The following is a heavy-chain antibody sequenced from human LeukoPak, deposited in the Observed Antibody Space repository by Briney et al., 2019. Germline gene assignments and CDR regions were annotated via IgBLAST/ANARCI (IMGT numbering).Heavy chain of an antibody. CDR1: GGTFSSYA. D-gene: IGHD6-19*01. Sequence: ASVKVSCKASGGTFSSYALSWVRQAPGKGLEWMGGFDPEDGETIYAQKFQGRVTMTEDTSTDTAYMELSSLRSEDTAVYYCTSPLVAVAGTGYGMDVWGQGTTVTVSS. CDR3: TSPLVAVAGTGYGMDV. J-gene: IGHJ6*02. CDR2: FDPEDGET. V-gene: IGHV1-24*01.